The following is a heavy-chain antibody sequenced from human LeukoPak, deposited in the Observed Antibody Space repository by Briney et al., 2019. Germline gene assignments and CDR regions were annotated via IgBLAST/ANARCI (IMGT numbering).Heavy chain of an antibody. CDR3: ARDPTGYPHWFDS. CDR2: ISYVGTT. CDR1: GGSITTIPYN. D-gene: IGHD3-9*01. J-gene: IGHJ5*01. V-gene: IGHV4-39*02. Sequence: SETLSVTCTVSGGSITTIPYNWGWIRQPPGKGLEWIGTISYVGTTYYEPSLKSRVTMSIDTSKNQFSLNLNSATAADTAVYYCARDPTGYPHWFDSWGQGTLVTVSS.